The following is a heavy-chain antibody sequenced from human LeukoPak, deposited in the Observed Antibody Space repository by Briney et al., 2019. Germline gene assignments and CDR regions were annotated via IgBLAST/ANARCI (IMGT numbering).Heavy chain of an antibody. Sequence: GGSLRLSCPASGFIFSDYGIHWVRQAPGKGLEWVAFIRFDGSSKYYTDSVKGRFTISRDNSRNTVYLQMNSLRVEDTAVYYCAKEGTASKPSDLDYWGQGTLVTVSS. CDR1: GFIFSDYG. D-gene: IGHD1/OR15-1a*01. CDR2: IRFDGSSK. CDR3: AKEGTASKPSDLDY. J-gene: IGHJ4*02. V-gene: IGHV3-30*02.